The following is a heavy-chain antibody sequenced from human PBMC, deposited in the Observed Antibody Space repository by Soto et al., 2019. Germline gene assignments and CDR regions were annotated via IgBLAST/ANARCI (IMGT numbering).Heavy chain of an antibody. V-gene: IGHV3-72*01. Sequence: SLRLSCSASVFTFSDHYMDWVRQAPGKGLEWVGRTRDKTNSYTTEYAASVKGRFTISRDDSKSSLYLQMNSLKTEDTAVYYCARATVGTYYSDYWGQGTLVTVSS. D-gene: IGHD3-16*01. CDR2: TRDKTNSYTT. J-gene: IGHJ4*02. CDR1: VFTFSDHY. CDR3: ARATVGTYYSDY.